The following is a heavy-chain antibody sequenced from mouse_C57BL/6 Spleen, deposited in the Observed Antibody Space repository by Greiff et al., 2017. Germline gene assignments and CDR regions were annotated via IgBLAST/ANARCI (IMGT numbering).Heavy chain of an antibody. J-gene: IGHJ4*01. D-gene: IGHD1-1*02. CDR1: GYTFTSYW. V-gene: IGHV1-72*01. Sequence: QVQLQQPGAELVKPGASVKLSCKASGYTFTSYWMHWVKQRPGRGLEWIGSIDPNSGGTKYNEKFKSKATLTVDKTSSTAYMQLSSLTSEDSAVYYCARRVNYGYDAMDYWGQGTSVTVSS. CDR3: ARRVNYGYDAMDY. CDR2: IDPNSGGT.